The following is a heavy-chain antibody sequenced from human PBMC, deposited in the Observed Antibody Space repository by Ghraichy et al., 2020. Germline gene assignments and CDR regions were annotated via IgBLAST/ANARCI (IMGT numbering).Heavy chain of an antibody. Sequence: ESLNISCTVSGGSISSSSYYWGWIRQPPGKGLEWIGSIYYSGSTYYNPSLKSRVTISVDTSKNQFSLKLSSVTAADTAVYYCARGELWFGEFYYFDYWGQGTLVTVSS. CDR2: IYYSGST. CDR1: GGSISSSSYY. J-gene: IGHJ4*02. V-gene: IGHV4-39*01. D-gene: IGHD3-10*01. CDR3: ARGELWFGEFYYFDY.